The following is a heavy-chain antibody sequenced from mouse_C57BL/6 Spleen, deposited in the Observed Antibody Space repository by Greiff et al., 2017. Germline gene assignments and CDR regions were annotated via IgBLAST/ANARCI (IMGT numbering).Heavy chain of an antibody. J-gene: IGHJ4*01. CDR1: GYTFTSYW. Sequence: VKLQQPGAELVRPGTSVKLSCKASGYTFTSYWMHWVKQRPGQGLEWIGVIDPSDSYTNYNQKFKGKATLTVDTSSSTAYMQLSRLTSEDSAVYYCARNQGYYAMDYWGQGTSVTVSS. CDR2: IDPSDSYT. V-gene: IGHV1-59*01. CDR3: ARNQGYYAMDY.